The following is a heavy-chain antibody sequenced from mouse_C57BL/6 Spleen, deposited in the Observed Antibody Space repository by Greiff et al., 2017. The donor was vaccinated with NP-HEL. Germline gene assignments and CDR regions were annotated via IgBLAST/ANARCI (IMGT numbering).Heavy chain of an antibody. CDR1: GYSFTGFY. Sequence: EVQLQQSGPELVKPGASVKISCKASGYSFTGFYMHWVKQSSEKSLEWIGEINPSTGGTSYNQKFKGKATLTVDKSSSTAYMQLKSLSSEDSAVYYCARILTGGGYYFDYWGQGTTLTVSS. CDR3: ARILTGGGYYFDY. D-gene: IGHD4-1*01. V-gene: IGHV1-43*01. CDR2: INPSTGGT. J-gene: IGHJ2*01.